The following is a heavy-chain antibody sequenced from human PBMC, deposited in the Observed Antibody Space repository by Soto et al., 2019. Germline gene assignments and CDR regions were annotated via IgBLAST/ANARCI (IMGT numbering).Heavy chain of an antibody. CDR1: GFTFSSYA. CDR2: IGGSSIST. CDR3: AKDVSHDY. J-gene: IGHJ4*02. V-gene: IGHV3-23*01. Sequence: LSLTCAASGFTFSSYAMSWVRQAPGKGLEWVSTIGGSSISTYYADSVKGRFTISRDNSKNTLYLQMNSLRAEDTAVYYCAKDVSHDYWGQGTLVTVSS.